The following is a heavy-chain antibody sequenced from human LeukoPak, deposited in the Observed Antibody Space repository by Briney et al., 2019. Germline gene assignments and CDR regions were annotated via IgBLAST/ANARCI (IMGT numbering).Heavy chain of an antibody. V-gene: IGHV3-66*01. CDR1: GFTVSSNY. D-gene: IGHD2-15*01. CDR3: ASPRIYAFDI. J-gene: IGHJ3*02. Sequence: GGSLRLSCAASGFTVSSNYMSWVRQAPGKGLEWVSVIYSGGSTYYADSVKGRFTISRDNSKNTLYLQVNSLRAEDTAVYYCASPRIYAFDIWGQGTMVTVSS. CDR2: IYSGGST.